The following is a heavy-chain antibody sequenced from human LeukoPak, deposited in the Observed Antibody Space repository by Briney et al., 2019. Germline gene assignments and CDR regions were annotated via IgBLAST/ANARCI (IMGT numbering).Heavy chain of an antibody. CDR2: IRSDGTNK. CDR3: AKANGYGDYEPFGC. J-gene: IGHJ4*02. V-gene: IGHV3-30*02. CDR1: GFIYSSYA. D-gene: IGHD4-17*01. Sequence: PGGSLRLSCAASGFIYSSYAMEWVRQAPGKGLEWVAFIRSDGTNKYYRDSAKGRFTISRDNSKNTLYLQMDSLRTEDTATYYCAKANGYGDYEPFGCWGQGTLVTVSS.